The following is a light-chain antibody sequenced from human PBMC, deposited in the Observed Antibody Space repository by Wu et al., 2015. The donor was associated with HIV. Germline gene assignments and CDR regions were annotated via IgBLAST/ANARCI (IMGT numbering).Light chain of an antibody. CDR3: QQYKNWPPFT. CDR2: ETS. J-gene: IGKJ5*01. CDR1: QTIANK. Sequence: ERLMTQSPATLSVSPGEKATLFCRASQTIANKLAWYQQRPGQGPRLLIYETSTRATGIPARFSGRGSGTEFTLTISDMQSEDFAVYYCQQYKNWPPFTLGQGTRL. V-gene: IGKV3-15*01.